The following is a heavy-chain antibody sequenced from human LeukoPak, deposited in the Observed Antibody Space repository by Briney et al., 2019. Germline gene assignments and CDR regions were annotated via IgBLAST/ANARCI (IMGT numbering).Heavy chain of an antibody. Sequence: PGGSLRLSCAASGFTVSSNYMSWVRQAPGKGLGWVSVIYSGGSTYYADSVKGRFTISRDNSKNTLYLQMNSLRAEDTAVYYCARAPVLRYFDWLEEDYYYGMDVWGQGTTVTVSS. V-gene: IGHV3-53*01. CDR1: GFTVSSNY. CDR3: ARAPVLRYFDWLEEDYYYGMDV. J-gene: IGHJ6*02. D-gene: IGHD3-9*01. CDR2: IYSGGST.